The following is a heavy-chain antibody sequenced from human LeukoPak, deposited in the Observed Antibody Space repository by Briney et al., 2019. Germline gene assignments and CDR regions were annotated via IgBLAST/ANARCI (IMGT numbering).Heavy chain of an antibody. CDR1: GFTLSSYS. CDR3: ARDSYYDFWSGYSGRGDY. CDR2: ISSSSSTI. Sequence: PGGSLRLSCAASGFTLSSYSMNWVRQAPGKGLEWVSYISSSSSTIYYADSVKGRFTISRDNAKNSLYLQMNSLRAEDTAVYYCARDSYYDFWSGYSGRGDYWGQGTLVTVSS. V-gene: IGHV3-48*01. J-gene: IGHJ4*02. D-gene: IGHD3-3*01.